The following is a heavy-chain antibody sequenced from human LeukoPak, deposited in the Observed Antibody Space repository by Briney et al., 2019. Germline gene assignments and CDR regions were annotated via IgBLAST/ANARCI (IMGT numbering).Heavy chain of an antibody. Sequence: SETLSLTCAVYGGSFSHNYWNWIRQAPGKGLEWIAEINDNGTITSNPSLKSRITISLDTSKHQFSLKMNSVTAADTAVYYCVRGFLGLGGGVWDQGTTVTVSS. CDR2: INDNGTI. D-gene: IGHD3-16*01. CDR1: GGSFSHNY. V-gene: IGHV4-34*01. J-gene: IGHJ6*02. CDR3: VRGFLGLGGGV.